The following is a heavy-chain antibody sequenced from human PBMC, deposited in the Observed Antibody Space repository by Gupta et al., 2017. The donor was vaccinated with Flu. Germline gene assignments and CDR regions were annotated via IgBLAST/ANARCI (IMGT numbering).Heavy chain of an antibody. Sequence: QEQVVESGGGVASPGGSLRLSGAAFGFSLRNYGMHWVRQDPGKGLDWVAVTSYDGSNKYYADSVKGRFTISKDNSKDTLYLQMNSLRTEDTAVYYCAKDWKWNFNNFGMNVWGQGTTVTVSS. CDR1: GFSLRNYG. CDR2: TSYDGSNK. CDR3: AKDWKWNFNNFGMNV. V-gene: IGHV3-30*18. J-gene: IGHJ6*02. D-gene: IGHD1-1*01.